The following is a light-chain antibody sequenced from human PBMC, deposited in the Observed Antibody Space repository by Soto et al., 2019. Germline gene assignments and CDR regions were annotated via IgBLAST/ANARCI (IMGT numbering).Light chain of an antibody. CDR2: GAS. CDR1: QSVSSTF. V-gene: IGKV3-20*01. Sequence: EVVLTQSPDTLSLSPGERVTLSCRASQSVSSTFLAWYQQRPGQAPRLLIYGASSRATGIPDRFSGSGSGTDFTLTITRLEPEDFALYYCQQFGTSATFGQGTKVEIK. J-gene: IGKJ1*01. CDR3: QQFGTSAT.